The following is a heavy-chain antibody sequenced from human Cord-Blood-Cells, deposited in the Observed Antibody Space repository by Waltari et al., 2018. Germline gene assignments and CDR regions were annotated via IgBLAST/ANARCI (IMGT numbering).Heavy chain of an antibody. V-gene: IGHV4-34*01. J-gene: IGHJ3*02. Sequence: QVQLQQWGAGLLKPSETLSLTCAVYGGSFSGYYWSWIRQPPGKGLEWIGEINHSGSTNYNPSLKGRVTISVDTSKNQFSLKLSSVTAADTAVYYCARIPRGAFDIWGQGTMVTVSS. CDR1: GGSFSGYY. CDR2: INHSGST. CDR3: ARIPRGAFDI.